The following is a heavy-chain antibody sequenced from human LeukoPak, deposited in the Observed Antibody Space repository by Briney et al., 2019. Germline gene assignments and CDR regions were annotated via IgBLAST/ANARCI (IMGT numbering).Heavy chain of an antibody. CDR3: ARGSRGAGFDY. V-gene: IGHV3-74*01. Sequence: GGSLKLSCAASGFTFSDSAMHWVRQAPGKGLVWVSRINSDGISTTYADSVKGRFTISRDNAKNTLYLQMNSLRADDTAVYYCARGSRGAGFDYWGQGSQVTVSS. J-gene: IGHJ4*02. CDR1: GFTFSDSA. D-gene: IGHD1-26*01. CDR2: INSDGIST.